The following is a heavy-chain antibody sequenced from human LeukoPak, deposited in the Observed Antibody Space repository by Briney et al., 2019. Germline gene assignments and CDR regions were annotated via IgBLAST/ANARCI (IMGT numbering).Heavy chain of an antibody. CDR2: INPSGGST. CDR1: GYTFTSHY. J-gene: IGHJ4*02. V-gene: IGHV1-46*01. D-gene: IGHD1-20*01. CDR3: ARDGLYNWNDLYFDY. Sequence: ASVKVSCKACGYTFTSHYMHWVRQAPGQGLEWMGLINPSGGSTSYAQKFQGRVTMTRDTSTSTVYMELSSLRSEDTAVYYCARDGLYNWNDLYFDYWGQGTLVTVSS.